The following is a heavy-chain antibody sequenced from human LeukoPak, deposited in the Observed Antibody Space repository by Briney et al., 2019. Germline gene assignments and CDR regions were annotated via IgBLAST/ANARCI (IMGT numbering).Heavy chain of an antibody. CDR1: GGSISIYY. V-gene: IGHV4-59*01. Sequence: SETLSLTCTVSGGSISIYYWSWIRQPPGKGLEWIGYIYYSGSTNYNPSLKSRVTISVDTSKNQFSLKLSSVTAADTAVYYCARDGYSGSDALWGQGTLVTVSS. D-gene: IGHD5-12*01. J-gene: IGHJ4*02. CDR2: IYYSGST. CDR3: ARDGYSGSDAL.